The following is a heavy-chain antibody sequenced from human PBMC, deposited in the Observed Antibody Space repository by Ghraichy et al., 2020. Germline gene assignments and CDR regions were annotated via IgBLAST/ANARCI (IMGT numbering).Heavy chain of an antibody. CDR1: GGSISSSSYY. CDR3: ARDMGGYDSSGYKYWYFDL. CDR2: IYYSGST. V-gene: IGHV4-39*02. D-gene: IGHD3-22*01. Sequence: SETLSLTCTVSGGSISSSSYYWGWIRQPPGKGLEWIGSIYYSGSTYYNPSLKSRVTISVDTSKNQFSLKLSSVTAADTAVYYCARDMGGYDSSGYKYWYFDLWGRGTLVTVSS. J-gene: IGHJ2*01.